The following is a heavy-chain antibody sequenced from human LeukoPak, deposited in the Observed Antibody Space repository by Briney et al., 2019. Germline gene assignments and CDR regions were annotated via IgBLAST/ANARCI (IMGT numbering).Heavy chain of an antibody. CDR1: GFTFSSYA. Sequence: GGSLRLSCAASGFTFSSYAMSWVRQAPGKGLEWVSAISGSGGSTYYADSVKGRFTISRDNSKNTLYLQMNSLRAEDTAVYYCAKGPRYGSSWYSSESSAEYFQHWGQGTLVTVSS. CDR2: ISGSGGST. D-gene: IGHD6-13*01. J-gene: IGHJ1*01. CDR3: AKGPRYGSSWYSSESSAEYFQH. V-gene: IGHV3-23*01.